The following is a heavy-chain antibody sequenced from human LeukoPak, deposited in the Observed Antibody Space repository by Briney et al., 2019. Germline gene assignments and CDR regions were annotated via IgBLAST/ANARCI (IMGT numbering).Heavy chain of an antibody. CDR3: ARVSVAAGPFDY. CDR1: GGTFSSYA. D-gene: IGHD6-13*01. J-gene: IGHJ4*02. V-gene: IGHV1-69*06. Sequence: ASVKVSCKASGGTFSSYAISWVRQAPGQGLEWMGGIIPIFGTANYAQKFQGRVTITADKSTSTAYMELSSLRSEDTAVYYCARVSVAAGPFDYWGQGTLVTVSS. CDR2: IIPIFGTA.